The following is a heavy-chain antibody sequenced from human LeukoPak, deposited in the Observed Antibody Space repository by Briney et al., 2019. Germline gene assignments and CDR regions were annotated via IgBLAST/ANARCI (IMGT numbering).Heavy chain of an antibody. Sequence: SETLSLTCTVSGGSISSYYWTWIRQPPGKGLEWIGYMYSSGSTNYNPSLKSRVTISVDMSKNQFSLKLSSVTAADTAVYYCARGIRGDGDYVFDYWGQGTLVTVSS. CDR1: GGSISSYY. V-gene: IGHV4-59*01. D-gene: IGHD4-17*01. CDR2: MYSSGST. J-gene: IGHJ4*02. CDR3: ARGIRGDGDYVFDY.